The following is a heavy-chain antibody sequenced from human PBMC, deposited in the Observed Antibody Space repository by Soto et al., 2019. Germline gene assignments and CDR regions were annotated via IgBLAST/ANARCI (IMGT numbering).Heavy chain of an antibody. CDR1: GYTFTGYY. CDR2: INPNSGGT. V-gene: IGHV1-2*02. D-gene: IGHD5-18*01. Sequence: ASVKVSCKASGYTFTGYYMPWARQAPGQGLEWMGWINPNSGGTNYAQKFQGRVTMTRDTSISTAYMELSRLRSDDTAVYYCARVHSLHGYKIDYWGQGTLVTVSS. J-gene: IGHJ4*02. CDR3: ARVHSLHGYKIDY.